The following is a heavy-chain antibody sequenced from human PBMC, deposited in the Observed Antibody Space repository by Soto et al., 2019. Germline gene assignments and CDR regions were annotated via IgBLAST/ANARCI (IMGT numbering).Heavy chain of an antibody. CDR3: ARESSSTTHNWFDP. CDR1: GGSISSGDYY. CDR2: IYYSGST. Sequence: PSETLSLTCTVSGGSISSGDYYWSWIRQPPGKGLEWIGYIYYSGSTYYNPSLKSRVTISVDTSKNQFSLKLSSVTAADTAVYYCARESSSTTHNWFDPWGQGTLVTV. J-gene: IGHJ5*02. V-gene: IGHV4-30-4*01. D-gene: IGHD2-2*01.